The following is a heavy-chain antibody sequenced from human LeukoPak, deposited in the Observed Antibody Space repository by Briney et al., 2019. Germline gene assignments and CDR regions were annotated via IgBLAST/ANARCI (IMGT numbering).Heavy chain of an antibody. CDR1: GGSISGSGYY. D-gene: IGHD3-16*01. CDR3: ASPLGGFDN. V-gene: IGHV4-39*01. Sequence: SETLSLTCSVSGGSISGSGYYWAWIRQPPGKGLEWIGSIYYTGSTHYNSSLKSRVTMSVDTSKNQFSLKLSSVTAADTAVHYCASPLGGFDNWGQGTLVTVSS. CDR2: IYYTGST. J-gene: IGHJ4*02.